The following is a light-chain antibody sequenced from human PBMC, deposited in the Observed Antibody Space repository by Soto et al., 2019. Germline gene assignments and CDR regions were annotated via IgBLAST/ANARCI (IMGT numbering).Light chain of an antibody. CDR2: DAS. CDR1: QDISNS. J-gene: IGKJ4*01. CDR3: QQYNNLPLT. V-gene: IGKV1-33*01. Sequence: DIQMTQSPSSLSASVGDRVTITCQASQDISNSLNWYQQRPGKAPNIIIYDASNLETGVPSRVSGSGSGTHFTLTISSLKPEDIATYHCQQYNNLPLTFGGGTKVDIK.